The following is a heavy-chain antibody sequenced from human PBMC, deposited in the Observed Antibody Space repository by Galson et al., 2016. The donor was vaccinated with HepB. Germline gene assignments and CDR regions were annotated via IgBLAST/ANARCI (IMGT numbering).Heavy chain of an antibody. CDR2: IIPRFRKP. Sequence: SVKVSCKVPGDTFSEYAITWVRQAPGQGLEWMGGIIPRFRKPNYAQKFQGRVTITADDSTTTVYLDLNSLTSDDTAVYYCAKDLRGGGGQGTLVTVSS. V-gene: IGHV1-69*13. CDR1: GDTFSEYA. D-gene: IGHD3-16*01. CDR3: AKDLRGG. J-gene: IGHJ4*02.